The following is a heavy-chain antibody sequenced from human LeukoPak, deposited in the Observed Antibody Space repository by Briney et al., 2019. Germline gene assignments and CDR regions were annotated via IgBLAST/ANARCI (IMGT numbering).Heavy chain of an antibody. Sequence: GGSLRLSCAASGFTVSSNYMSWVRQAPGRGLEWVSVIYTGGSTYYADSVKGRFTISRDNSKNTLYLQMNGLRAEDTAVYYCARDLGRYDSNQGPLDAFDIWGQGTMVTVSS. CDR2: IYTGGST. V-gene: IGHV3-53*01. D-gene: IGHD3-22*01. CDR3: ARDLGRYDSNQGPLDAFDI. J-gene: IGHJ3*02. CDR1: GFTVSSNY.